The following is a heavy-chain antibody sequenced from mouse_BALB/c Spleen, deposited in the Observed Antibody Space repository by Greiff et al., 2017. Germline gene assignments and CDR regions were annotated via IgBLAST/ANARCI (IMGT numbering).Heavy chain of an antibody. Sequence: QVTLKVSGPGILQPSQTLSLTCSFSGFSLSTSGMGVSWIRQPSGKGLEWLAHIYWDDDKRYNPSLKSRLTISKDTSRNQVFLKITSVDTADTATYYCARRPYYYYGSSYAMDYWGQGTSVTVSS. CDR3: ARRPYYYYGSSYAMDY. D-gene: IGHD1-1*01. CDR1: GFSLSTSGMG. CDR2: IYWDDDK. V-gene: IGHV8-12*01. J-gene: IGHJ4*01.